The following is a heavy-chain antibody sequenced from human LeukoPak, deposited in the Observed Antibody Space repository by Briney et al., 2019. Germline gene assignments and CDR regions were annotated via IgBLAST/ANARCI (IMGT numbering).Heavy chain of an antibody. V-gene: IGHV3-9*01. J-gene: IGHJ4*02. CDR1: GFTFDDYA. Sequence: QPGGSLRLSCAASGFTFDDYAMHWVRQAPGKGLEWVSGISWNSGSIGYADSVKGRFTISRDNARNSLYLQMNSLRAEDTALYYCAKDLSTAMDGHYFDYWGQGTLVTVSS. CDR3: AKDLSTAMDGHYFDY. D-gene: IGHD2-2*03. CDR2: ISWNSGSI.